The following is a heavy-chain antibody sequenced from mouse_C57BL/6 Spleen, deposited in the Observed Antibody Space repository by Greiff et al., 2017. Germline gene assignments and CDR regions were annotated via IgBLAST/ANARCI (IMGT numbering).Heavy chain of an antibody. D-gene: IGHD2-1*01. J-gene: IGHJ1*03. V-gene: IGHV1-26*01. Sequence: EVQLQQSGPELVKPGASVKISCKASGYTFTDYYMNWVKQSHGKSLEWIGDINPNNGGTSYNQKFKGKATLTVDKSSSTAYMELRSLTSEDSAVYYCERGIYYGNYVRYFDVWGTGTTVTVSS. CDR1: GYTFTDYY. CDR3: ERGIYYGNYVRYFDV. CDR2: INPNNGGT.